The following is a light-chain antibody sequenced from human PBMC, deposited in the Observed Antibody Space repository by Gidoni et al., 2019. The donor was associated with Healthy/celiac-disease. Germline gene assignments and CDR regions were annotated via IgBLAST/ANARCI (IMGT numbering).Light chain of an antibody. CDR1: QNVSSN. J-gene: IGKJ2*03. CDR2: GAS. V-gene: IGKV3-15*01. CDR3: QQYNNWSYR. Sequence: EIVMTQPPATLSVSPGERATFPCRASQNVSSNLVWYQQKPGQAPRLLIYGASTRDTGIPARFSGSGSGTEFTLTISSLQSEDFAVYYCQQYNNWSYRFGQGTKLEIK.